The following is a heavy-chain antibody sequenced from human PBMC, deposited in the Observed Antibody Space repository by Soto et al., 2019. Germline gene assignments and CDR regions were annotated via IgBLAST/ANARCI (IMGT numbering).Heavy chain of an antibody. V-gene: IGHV4-59*08. J-gene: IGHJ6*02. CDR2: IYYSGTT. D-gene: IGHD1-26*01. Sequence: SETLSLTCTVSGGSIIDYCWSWIRQPPGKGLEWIGYIYYSGTTDYSPSLKSRVTISVDTSKNQFSLKLSSVTAADSAIYYCARQSGGYYYYGMDVWGQGTTLTVSS. CDR3: ARQSGGYYYYGMDV. CDR1: GGSIIDYC.